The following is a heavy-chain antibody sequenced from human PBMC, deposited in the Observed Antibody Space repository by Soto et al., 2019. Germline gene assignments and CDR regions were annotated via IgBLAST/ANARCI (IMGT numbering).Heavy chain of an antibody. CDR2: IYRSGTT. CDR1: NFSISSGYY. Sequence: PTETLSLTCVFSNFSISSGYYWGWIRQSPGKGLEWIASIYRSGTTSYNPSLKSRVTISVDPSKNQFSLMLTAVTAADTAVYYCARTNSGSYYSVFNYWRRGSLVPVSS. D-gene: IGHD1-26*01. CDR3: ARTNSGSYYSVFNY. V-gene: IGHV4-38-2*01. J-gene: IGHJ4*02.